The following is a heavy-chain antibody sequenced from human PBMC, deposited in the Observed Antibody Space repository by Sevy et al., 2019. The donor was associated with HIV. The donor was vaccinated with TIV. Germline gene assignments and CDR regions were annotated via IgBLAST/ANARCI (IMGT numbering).Heavy chain of an antibody. Sequence: GGSLRLSCTASGFTFSAYSMNWVRQAPGKGLEWLSYISTGTDHIYYADSAKGRFTISRDDAKKSVYLEMKSLRDQDTALYYCVRRGVDAYNVYFDLWGQGNLVTVSS. CDR2: ISTGTDHI. CDR1: GFTFSAYS. CDR3: VRRGVDAYNVYFDL. J-gene: IGHJ4*02. D-gene: IGHD3-10*01. V-gene: IGHV3-21*05.